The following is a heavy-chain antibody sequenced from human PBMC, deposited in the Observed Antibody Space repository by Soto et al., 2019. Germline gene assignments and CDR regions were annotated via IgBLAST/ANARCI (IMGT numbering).Heavy chain of an antibody. D-gene: IGHD1-26*01. CDR3: ARGEQYSGRIFDY. V-gene: IGHV6-1*01. CDR1: GDSVSSNSAG. Sequence: SQTLPLTCVITGDSVSSNSAGWSWVRQSPSRGLEWLGRTYYRSKWYYEYAVSVRGRITINPDTSKNQYSLQLNSVTPEDTAVYFCARGEQYSGRIFDYWGQGTLVTVSS. J-gene: IGHJ4*01. CDR2: TYYRSKWYY.